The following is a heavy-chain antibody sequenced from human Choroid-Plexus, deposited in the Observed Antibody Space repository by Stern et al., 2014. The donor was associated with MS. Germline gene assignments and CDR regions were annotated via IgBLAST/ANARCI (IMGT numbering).Heavy chain of an antibody. V-gene: IGHV3-30*18. J-gene: IGHJ5*02. CDR3: AKDRQYLTYFFDH. D-gene: IGHD2-8*01. Sequence: VHLVESGGGVVQPGRPLRLSCAASGFTFGSCAMHWVRQAPGKGLEWVAGVSYDGSNKYYADSVKARFTVSRDNSQNTLYMQMSSLRAEDTAVYYCAKDRQYLTYFFDHWGHGSLVTVSS. CDR2: VSYDGSNK. CDR1: GFTFGSCA.